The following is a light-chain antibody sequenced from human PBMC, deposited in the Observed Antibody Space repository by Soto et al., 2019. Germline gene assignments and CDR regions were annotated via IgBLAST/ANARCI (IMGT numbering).Light chain of an antibody. CDR3: QQSYSTPLT. Sequence: DIQMTQSPSSLSASVGDRVTITCRASQSISSYLNWYQQKPGKAPKLLIYAGSSLQSGVPSRFSGSGSGTDFTLNISSLQPEDFATYYCQQSYSTPLTFGGGTKVEIK. J-gene: IGKJ4*01. CDR2: AGS. V-gene: IGKV1-39*01. CDR1: QSISSY.